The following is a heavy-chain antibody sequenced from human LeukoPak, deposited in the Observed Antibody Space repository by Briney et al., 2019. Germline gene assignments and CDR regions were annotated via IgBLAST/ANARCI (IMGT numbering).Heavy chain of an antibody. Sequence: SETLSLTCTVSSGSISSTDYYWVWIRQPPGKGLEWIGSIYYSGSTYYNPSLKSRVTISVDTSKNQFSLKLSSVTAADTAVYYCARGRFYPPFDYWGQGTLVTVSS. CDR3: ARGRFYPPFDY. J-gene: IGHJ4*02. CDR1: SGSISSTDYY. V-gene: IGHV4-39*01. CDR2: IYYSGST. D-gene: IGHD2/OR15-2a*01.